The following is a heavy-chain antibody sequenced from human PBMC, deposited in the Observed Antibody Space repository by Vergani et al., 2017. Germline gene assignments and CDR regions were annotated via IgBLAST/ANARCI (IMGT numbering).Heavy chain of an antibody. CDR1: GLTFNHYA. CDR3: AKSNPRNSGYDYLYYYHAMDV. V-gene: IGHV3-23*01. D-gene: IGHD5-12*01. CDR2: ISGSVGST. Sequence: EVQLLESGGDLVQPGGSLRLSCEASGLTFNHYAINWVRQAPGKGLKWVSGISGSVGSTYSEGSVKGRFPISRDSSKNTLYLQMNSLSAGDTAVYYCAKSNPRNSGYDYLYYYHAMDVWGQGTTVTVSS. J-gene: IGHJ6*02.